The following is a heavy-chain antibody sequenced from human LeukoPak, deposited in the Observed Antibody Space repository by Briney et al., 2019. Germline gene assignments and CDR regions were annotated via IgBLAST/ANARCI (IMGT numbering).Heavy chain of an antibody. CDR2: IIPILNIP. CDR3: AREKMEVGYYGLDV. J-gene: IGHJ6*02. V-gene: IGHV1-69*04. CDR1: GGTFDNSA. D-gene: IGHD1-1*01. Sequence: HWASVKVSCKASGGTFDNSAINWVRQAPGQGLEWMGRIIPILNIPNYAQKLQGRVTIAADKSTSTAYMELSSLRSDGTAVYYCAREKMEVGYYGLDVWGQGTTVTVSS.